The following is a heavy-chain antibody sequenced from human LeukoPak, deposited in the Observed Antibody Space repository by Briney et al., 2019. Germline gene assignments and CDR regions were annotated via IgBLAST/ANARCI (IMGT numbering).Heavy chain of an antibody. CDR1: GFTFSSYA. J-gene: IGHJ4*02. V-gene: IGHV3-30-3*01. CDR3: ARDPGYYYGSGSSSPIDY. D-gene: IGHD3-10*01. CDR2: ISYDGSNK. Sequence: GGSLRLSCAASGFTFSSYAMHWVRQAPGKGLEWVAVISYDGSNKYYADSVKGRFTISRDNSKNTLYLQMNSLRAEDTAVYYCARDPGYYYGSGSSSPIDYWGQGTLVTVSS.